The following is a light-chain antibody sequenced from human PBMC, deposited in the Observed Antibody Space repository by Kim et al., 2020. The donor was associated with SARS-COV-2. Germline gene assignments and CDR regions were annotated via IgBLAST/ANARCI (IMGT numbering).Light chain of an antibody. CDR2: DTS. J-gene: IGKJ4*01. CDR1: QDITNS. Sequence: DIQMTQSPSSLSASVGDRLTITCQASQDITNSLNWYQQKSRKAPKLLIYDTSNLEAGVPSRFSGSGFGTDFTFTISSLQPEDIATYYCQQYDSLPLTFGGGTKVDIK. V-gene: IGKV1-33*01. CDR3: QQYDSLPLT.